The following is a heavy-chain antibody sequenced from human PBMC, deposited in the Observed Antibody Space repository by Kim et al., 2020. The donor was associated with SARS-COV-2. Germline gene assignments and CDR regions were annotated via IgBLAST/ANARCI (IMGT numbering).Heavy chain of an antibody. V-gene: IGHV1-46*01. Sequence: ASVNVSCKASGYTFTSYYMHWVRQAPGQGLEWMGIINPSGGSTSYAQKFQGRVTMTRDTSTSTVYMELSSLRSEDTAVYYCARRGFGEFPYYYYGMDVWGQGTTVTVSS. CDR1: GYTFTSYY. CDR3: ARRGFGEFPYYYYGMDV. D-gene: IGHD3-10*01. J-gene: IGHJ6*02. CDR2: INPSGGST.